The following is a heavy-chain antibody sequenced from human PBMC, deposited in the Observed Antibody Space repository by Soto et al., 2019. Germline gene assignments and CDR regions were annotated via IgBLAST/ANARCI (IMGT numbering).Heavy chain of an antibody. V-gene: IGHV1-69*13. D-gene: IGHD1-26*01. CDR1: GRTFSSYA. Sequence: SSVKVSSESSGRTFSSYAISWLRHAPGQGLEWIGGIIPIFGTANYAQKFQGRVTITADESTSTAYMKLSSLRSEDTSVCYCGGALYAWVLFAWADYWGQGDLVTVYS. CDR3: GGALYAWVLFAWADY. CDR2: IIPIFGTA. J-gene: IGHJ4*02.